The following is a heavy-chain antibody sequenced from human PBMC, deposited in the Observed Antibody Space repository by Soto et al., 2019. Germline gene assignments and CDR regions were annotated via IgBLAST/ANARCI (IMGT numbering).Heavy chain of an antibody. D-gene: IGHD2-8*01. J-gene: IGHJ4*02. CDR1: GFTFRNYA. CDR3: TTIVR. V-gene: IGHV3-23*01. Sequence: PGGSLRLSCTASGFTFRNYALSWVRQAAGKGLEWISAINDDSVNTYHADSVKGRFTISRDNSKNTLYLQMNSLKGEDTARYYCTTIVRWGQGTLVTVSS. CDR2: INDDSVNT.